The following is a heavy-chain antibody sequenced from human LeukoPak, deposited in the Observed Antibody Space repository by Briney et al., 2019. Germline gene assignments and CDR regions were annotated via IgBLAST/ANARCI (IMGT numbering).Heavy chain of an antibody. J-gene: IGHJ4*02. CDR2: MSVKNGNT. D-gene: IGHD6-13*01. CDR3: ARDPGAAVYDY. V-gene: IGHV1-18*01. Sequence: ASVKVSCKASGYTFTRYDISWVRQAPGQGFEWMGWMSVKNGNTNYAQKFQGRVTVTTDTTTSTAYMELRRLTSDDTAVYYCARDPGAAVYDYWGQGTLVAVSS. CDR1: GYTFTRYD.